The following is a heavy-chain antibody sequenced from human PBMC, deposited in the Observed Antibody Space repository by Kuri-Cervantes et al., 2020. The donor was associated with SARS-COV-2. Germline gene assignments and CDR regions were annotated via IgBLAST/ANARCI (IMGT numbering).Heavy chain of an antibody. Sequence: GESLKIPCAASGFTFSSYDMHWVRQATGKGLEWVSAIGTAGDTYYPGSVKGRFTISRENAKNSLYLQVGSLRAEDMAGYYCARGGVRGLHSYMDVWGKGTTVTVSS. CDR1: GFTFSSYD. CDR2: IGTAGDT. V-gene: IGHV3-13*01. CDR3: ARGGVRGLHSYMDV. D-gene: IGHD1-1*01. J-gene: IGHJ6*03.